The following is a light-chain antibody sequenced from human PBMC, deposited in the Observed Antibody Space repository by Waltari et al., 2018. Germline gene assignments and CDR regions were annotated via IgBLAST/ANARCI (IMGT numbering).Light chain of an antibody. CDR1: QDISNY. Sequence: DIQMTQSPSSLSASVGDRVTITCQASQDISNYLNCYQQKPGKAPKLLIYDASNLETGVPSRFIGSGSGTDFTFSISSLQPEDIATYYCQQYDNLPLTFGGGTNVEIK. V-gene: IGKV1-33*01. CDR3: QQYDNLPLT. CDR2: DAS. J-gene: IGKJ4*01.